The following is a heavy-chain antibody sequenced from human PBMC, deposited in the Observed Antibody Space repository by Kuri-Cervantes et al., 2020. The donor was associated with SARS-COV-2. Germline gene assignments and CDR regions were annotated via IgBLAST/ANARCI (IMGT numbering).Heavy chain of an antibody. J-gene: IGHJ4*02. Sequence: GGFLRPPCAASGFTFSSYAMSWVRQAPGKGLEWVSCIKGGSGTTYYAASVKGRFTDSRDNAKNTLYLLMSSLRVEDTAMYYCARDLGVAPDFWGQGTQVTVSS. CDR3: ARDLGVAPDF. V-gene: IGHV3-23*01. D-gene: IGHD3-16*01. CDR2: IKGGSGTT. CDR1: GFTFSSYA.